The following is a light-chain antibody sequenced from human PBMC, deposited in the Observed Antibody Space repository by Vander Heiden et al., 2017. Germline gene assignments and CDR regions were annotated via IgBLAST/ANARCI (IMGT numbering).Light chain of an antibody. CDR2: ENN. CDR1: SSNIGNNY. CDR3: GKWDSSRSAWV. V-gene: IGLV1-51*02. Sequence: QSVLTRPPSVSAAPGPKVTISCSGSSSNIGNNYVSWYQHLPGTAPKLLIYENNKRPSGIPDRFSGSKSGTSATLGITGLQTGDEADYYCGKWDSSRSAWVFGGGTKLTVL. J-gene: IGLJ3*02.